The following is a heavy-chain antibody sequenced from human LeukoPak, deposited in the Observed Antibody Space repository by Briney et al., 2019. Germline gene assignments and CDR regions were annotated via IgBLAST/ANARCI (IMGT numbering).Heavy chain of an antibody. J-gene: IGHJ4*02. Sequence: GGSLRLSCAASGFTVSSNYMSWVRQAPGKGLEWVSVIYSGGSTYYADSVKGRFIISRDNSKNTLYLQMNSLRAEDTAVYYCARSPRWLEYYFDYWGQGTLVTVSS. V-gene: IGHV3-66*01. CDR1: GFTVSSNY. CDR3: ARSPRWLEYYFDY. CDR2: IYSGGST. D-gene: IGHD6-19*01.